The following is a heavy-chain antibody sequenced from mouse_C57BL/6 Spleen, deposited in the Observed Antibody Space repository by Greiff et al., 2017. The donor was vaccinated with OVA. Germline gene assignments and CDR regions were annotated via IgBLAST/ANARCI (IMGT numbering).Heavy chain of an antibody. CDR1: GFSFNTYA. Sequence: EVKLMESGGGLVQPKGSLKLSCAASGFSFNTYAMNWVRQAPGKGLEWVARIRSKSNNYATYYADSVKDRFTISRDDSESRLYLQMNNLKTEDTAMYYCVRHGTTVVAGFDVWGTGTTVTVSA. V-gene: IGHV10-1*01. CDR2: IRSKSNNYAT. D-gene: IGHD1-1*01. CDR3: VRHGTTVVAGFDV. J-gene: IGHJ1*03.